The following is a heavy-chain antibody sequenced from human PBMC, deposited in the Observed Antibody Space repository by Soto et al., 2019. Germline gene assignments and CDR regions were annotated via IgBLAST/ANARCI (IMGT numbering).Heavy chain of an antibody. Sequence: ASVKVSCKASGYTFTSYGIGWVRQAPGQGLEWMGWITAYNGYTNYAQDLQGRVTMTADTSTSTVYMELRSLRSDDTAVYYCVKNYYDSSGSYPYYFDYWGQGTLVTVSS. CDR2: ITAYNGYT. D-gene: IGHD3-22*01. J-gene: IGHJ4*02. V-gene: IGHV1-18*01. CDR1: GYTFTSYG. CDR3: VKNYYDSSGSYPYYFDY.